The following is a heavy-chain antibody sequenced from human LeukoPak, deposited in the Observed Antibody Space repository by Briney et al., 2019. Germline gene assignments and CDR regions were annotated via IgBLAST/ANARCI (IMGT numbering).Heavy chain of an antibody. J-gene: IGHJ4*02. CDR2: IKSKTDGGTT. Sequence: SGGSLRLSCAASGFTFSSYWMSWVRQAPGKGLEWVGRIKSKTDGGTTDYAAPVKGRFTISRDDSKNTLYLQMNSLKTEDTAVYYCTTTPTKYYDFWSAYNDYWGQGTLVTVSS. CDR1: GFTFSSYW. CDR3: TTTPTKYYDFWSAYNDY. D-gene: IGHD3-3*01. V-gene: IGHV3-15*01.